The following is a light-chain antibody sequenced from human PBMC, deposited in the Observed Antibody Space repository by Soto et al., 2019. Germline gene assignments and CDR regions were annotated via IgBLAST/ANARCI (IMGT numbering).Light chain of an antibody. J-gene: IGKJ2*01. CDR1: QSISSY. CDR2: AAS. Sequence: DIQMTPSPSSLSASVGDRVTITCRASQSISSYLNWYQQKPGKAPKLPIYAASSLQSGVPSRFSGSGSGTDFTLTISSLQPEDFATYYGQQSYSTPQTFGQGTKLDIK. V-gene: IGKV1-39*01. CDR3: QQSYSTPQT.